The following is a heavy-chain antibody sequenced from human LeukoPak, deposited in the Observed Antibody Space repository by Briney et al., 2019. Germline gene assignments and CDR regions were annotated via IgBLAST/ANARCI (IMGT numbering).Heavy chain of an antibody. V-gene: IGHV5-51*01. CDR1: GYTFTNYW. CDR3: ARGDDGNSFFNY. CDR2: IYPGDSDT. J-gene: IGHJ4*02. D-gene: IGHD4-23*01. Sequence: GESLKISGKTSGYTFTNYWIGWVGQMPGKGLDWMGIIYPGDSDTRYSPSFQGQVTISADKSISTAYLQWSSLKASDTAIYYCARGDDGNSFFNYWGQGTLVTVSS.